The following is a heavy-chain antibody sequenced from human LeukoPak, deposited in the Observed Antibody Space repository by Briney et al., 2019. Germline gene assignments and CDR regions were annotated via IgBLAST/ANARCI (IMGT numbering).Heavy chain of an antibody. CDR3: ARLSGGYSAWFDP. V-gene: IGHV4-59*08. D-gene: IGHD4-23*01. Sequence: SETLSLTCTVSGASISTYYWSWIRQPPGKGLEWIGDIYYSGSTTYNPSLKRRVLISVDTSKNRFSLNLTSVTAADTAVYYCARLSGGYSAWFDPWGQGILVTVSS. J-gene: IGHJ5*02. CDR2: IYYSGST. CDR1: GASISTYY.